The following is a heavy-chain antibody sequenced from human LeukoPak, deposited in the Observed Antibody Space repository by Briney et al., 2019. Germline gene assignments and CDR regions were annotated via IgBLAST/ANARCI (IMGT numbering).Heavy chain of an antibody. D-gene: IGHD6-6*01. Sequence: GASVKVSCKASGYTFTSYYMHWVRQAPGQGLDWMGIINPSGGSTSYAQKFQGRVTITRDISTSTVYMELSSLRSEDTAVYYCARELVSSSSSGSGAFDIWGQGTMVTVSS. CDR1: GYTFTSYY. J-gene: IGHJ3*02. V-gene: IGHV1-46*01. CDR2: INPSGGST. CDR3: ARELVSSSSSGSGAFDI.